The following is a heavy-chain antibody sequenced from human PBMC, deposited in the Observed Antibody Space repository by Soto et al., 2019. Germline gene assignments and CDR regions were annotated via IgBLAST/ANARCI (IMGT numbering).Heavy chain of an antibody. D-gene: IGHD2-2*01. J-gene: IGHJ4*01. Sequence: PSETLSLTGAVSGGSISGGGYSWRSIRQPPGKVLEWGGYIDHSGSTYYNPSLKSRVTVSVERSKNQVFRRLSSVAAAETAVYYYAKVPDFWGQGTPVTVSS. CDR1: GGSISGGGYS. CDR2: IDHSGST. V-gene: IGHV4-30-2*01. CDR3: AKVPDF.